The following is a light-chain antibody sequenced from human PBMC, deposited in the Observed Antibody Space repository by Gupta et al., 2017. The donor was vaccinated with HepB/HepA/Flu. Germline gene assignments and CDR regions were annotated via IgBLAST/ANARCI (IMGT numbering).Light chain of an antibody. CDR1: TTNIGAGYD. V-gene: IGLV1-40*01. CDR2: GNS. J-gene: IGLJ2*01. CDR3: QSYDSSLSGLV. Sequence: QSVLTQPPSVSGAPGQQVTISCTGSTTNIGAGYDVHWYQQLPGTAPKLLIYGNSNRPSGVPDRFSGSKSGTSASLAISGLQAEDEADYYCQSYDSSLSGLVFGGGTKLTVL.